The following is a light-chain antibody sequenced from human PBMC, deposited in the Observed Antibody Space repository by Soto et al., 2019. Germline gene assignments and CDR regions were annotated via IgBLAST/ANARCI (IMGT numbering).Light chain of an antibody. CDR1: RSNIGSNY. Sequence: QSVLTQPPSASGTPGQRVTISCSGSRSNIGSNYVYWYQQLPGTAPKLLIYRNNPRPSGVPDRFSGSKSGTSASLAISGLRSEDEADYYCAAWDDSLSGYVFGTGTKLTVL. J-gene: IGLJ1*01. V-gene: IGLV1-47*01. CDR2: RNN. CDR3: AAWDDSLSGYV.